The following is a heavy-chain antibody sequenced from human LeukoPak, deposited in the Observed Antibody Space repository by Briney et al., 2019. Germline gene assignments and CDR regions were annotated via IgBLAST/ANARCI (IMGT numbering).Heavy chain of an antibody. Sequence: ASVKVSCKASGYTFTGYYMHWVRQAPGHGLEWMGWINPDSGGTNNAQKFQGRVTMTRDTSISTAYMELSRLRSDDTAVCYCARTFYDTLDSDAFDFWGQGTMVIVSS. CDR2: INPDSGGT. CDR3: ARTFYDTLDSDAFDF. J-gene: IGHJ3*01. D-gene: IGHD2/OR15-2a*01. V-gene: IGHV1-2*02. CDR1: GYTFTGYY.